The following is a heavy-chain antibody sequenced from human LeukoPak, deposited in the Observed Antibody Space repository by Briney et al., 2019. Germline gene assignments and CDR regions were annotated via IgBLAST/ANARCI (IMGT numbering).Heavy chain of an antibody. V-gene: IGHV3-48*03. CDR2: ISSSGSTI. Sequence: PGGSLRLSCAASGFTFSSYEMNWVRQAPGKGLEWVSYISSSGSTIYYADSVKGRFTISRDNAKNSLYLQVNSLRAEDTAVYYCARVTYDYVWGSYRTPFDYWGQGTLVTVSS. D-gene: IGHD3-16*02. J-gene: IGHJ4*02. CDR3: ARVTYDYVWGSYRTPFDY. CDR1: GFTFSSYE.